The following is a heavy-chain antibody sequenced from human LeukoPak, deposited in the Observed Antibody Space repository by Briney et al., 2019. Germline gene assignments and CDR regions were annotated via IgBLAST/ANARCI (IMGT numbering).Heavy chain of an antibody. V-gene: IGHV4-59*01. CDR2: IYYSGST. D-gene: IGHD3-10*01. CDR3: ARGGKGSDGFDY. Sequence: PSETLSLTCTVSGGSISVYYWSWIRQPPGKGLEWIGYIYYSGSTNYNPSLKSRVTISVDTSKNQFSLKLSSVTAADTAVYYCARGGKGSDGFDYWGQGTLVTVSS. J-gene: IGHJ4*02. CDR1: GGSISVYY.